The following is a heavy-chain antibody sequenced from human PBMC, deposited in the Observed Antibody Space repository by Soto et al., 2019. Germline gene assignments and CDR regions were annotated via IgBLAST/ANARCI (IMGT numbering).Heavy chain of an antibody. D-gene: IGHD4-17*01. CDR3: ASPQATVTTSDY. V-gene: IGHV3-11*01. Sequence: GGSLRLSCAASGFTFSDYYMSWIRQAPGKGLEWVSYISSSGSTIYYADSVKGRFTISRDNAKNSLYLQMNSLRAEDTAVYYCASPQATVTTSDYWGQGTLVTVSS. J-gene: IGHJ4*02. CDR1: GFTFSDYY. CDR2: ISSSGSTI.